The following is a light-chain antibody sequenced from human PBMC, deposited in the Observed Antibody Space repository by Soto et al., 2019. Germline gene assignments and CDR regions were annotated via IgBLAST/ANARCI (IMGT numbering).Light chain of an antibody. V-gene: IGKV3-15*01. Sequence: EIVLTQSPATLSLSPGERATLSCRASQNVANYLDWYQQKPGQAPRLLIYGASNRATGVPARISGSVSGTEFTLTIASLQSEDFAVYYCQQYSSWLWTFGQGTRLEIK. J-gene: IGKJ5*01. CDR2: GAS. CDR3: QQYSSWLWT. CDR1: QNVANY.